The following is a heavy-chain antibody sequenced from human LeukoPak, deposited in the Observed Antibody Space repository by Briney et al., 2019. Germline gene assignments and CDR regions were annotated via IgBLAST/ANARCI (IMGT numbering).Heavy chain of an antibody. CDR1: GGSFSGYY. D-gene: IGHD3-10*01. CDR2: INHSGST. Sequence: SETLSLTCAVYGGSFSGYYWSWIRQPPGKGLEWIGEINHSGSTNYNPSLKSRVTISVDTSKNQFSLKLSSVTAADTAVYYCARANYGSGSYYSRPYYYYYYGMDVWGQGTTVTVSS. V-gene: IGHV4-34*01. CDR3: ARANYGSGSYYSRPYYYYYYGMDV. J-gene: IGHJ6*02.